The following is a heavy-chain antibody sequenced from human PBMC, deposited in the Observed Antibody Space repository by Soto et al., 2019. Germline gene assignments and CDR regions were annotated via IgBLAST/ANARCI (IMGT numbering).Heavy chain of an antibody. CDR3: AREWDYDFWSGYPYYYYYGMDV. V-gene: IGHV3-21*01. Sequence: EVQLVESGGGLVKPGGSLRLSCAASGFTFSSYSMNWVRQAPGKGLEWVSSISSSSSYIYYADSVKGRFTISRDNAKNXXYXQXXSLRAEDTAVYYCAREWDYDFWSGYPYYYYYGMDVWGQGTTVTVSS. CDR1: GFTFSSYS. D-gene: IGHD3-3*01. J-gene: IGHJ6*02. CDR2: ISSSSSYI.